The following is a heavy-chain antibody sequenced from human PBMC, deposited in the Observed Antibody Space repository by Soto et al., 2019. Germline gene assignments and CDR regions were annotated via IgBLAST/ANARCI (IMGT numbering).Heavy chain of an antibody. V-gene: IGHV1-69*13. CDR2: IIPIFGTA. D-gene: IGHD1-26*01. CDR3: ARSPIVGATTYYDY. Sequence: ASVKVSCKASGGTFSSYGISWVRQAPGQGLEWMGGIIPIFGTANYAQKFQRRATITADESTSTAYMELSSLRSEDTAVYYCARSPIVGATTYYDYWGQGTLVTVSS. J-gene: IGHJ4*02. CDR1: GGTFSSYG.